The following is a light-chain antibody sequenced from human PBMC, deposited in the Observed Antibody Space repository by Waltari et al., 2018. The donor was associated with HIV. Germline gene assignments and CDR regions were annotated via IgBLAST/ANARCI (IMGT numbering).Light chain of an antibody. CDR3: QQYNDWPLT. J-gene: IGKJ4*01. V-gene: IGKV3-15*01. Sequence: EVVMTQSPATLSVSPGERATLSCRASQGVSINLAWHQQKPGQAPRLLIYGASTRATGIPAGFSGSGAGTEFTLTISSLQSEDFAVYYCQQYNDWPLTFGGGTKVEIK. CDR2: GAS. CDR1: QGVSIN.